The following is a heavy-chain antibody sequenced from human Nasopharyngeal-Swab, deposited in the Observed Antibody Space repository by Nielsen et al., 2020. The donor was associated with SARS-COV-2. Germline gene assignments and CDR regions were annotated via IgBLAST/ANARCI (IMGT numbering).Heavy chain of an antibody. Sequence: GGSLRLSCAASGFTFSSYDMHWVRQATGKGLEWVSAIGTAGDTYYPGSVKGRFTISRENAKNSLYLQMNNLRAEDTAVYYCARVSAYYDSSGHYDAFDIWGQGTMVTVSS. CDR3: ARVSAYYDSSGHYDAFDI. D-gene: IGHD3-22*01. J-gene: IGHJ3*02. CDR2: IGTAGDT. CDR1: GFTFSSYD. V-gene: IGHV3-13*01.